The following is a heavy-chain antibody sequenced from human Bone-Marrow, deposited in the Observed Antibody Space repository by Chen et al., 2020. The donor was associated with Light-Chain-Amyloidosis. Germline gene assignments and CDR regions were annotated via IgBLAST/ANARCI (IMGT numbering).Heavy chain of an antibody. CDR3: ARRRDGYNFDY. CDR2: IYPDDSDA. J-gene: IGHJ4*02. Sequence: EVQLQQYGPAVKKPGESLKVSCKGSGYTFPNYWIGWVRQMPGEGLEWMGVIYPDDSDARYSPSFEGQVTISADKSITTAYLQWRSLKASDTAMYYCARRRDGYNFDYWGQGTLVTVSS. D-gene: IGHD5-12*01. CDR1: GYTFPNYW. V-gene: IGHV5-51*01.